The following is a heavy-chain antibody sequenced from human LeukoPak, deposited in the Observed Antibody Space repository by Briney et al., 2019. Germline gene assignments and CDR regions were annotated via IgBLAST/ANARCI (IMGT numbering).Heavy chain of an antibody. CDR1: GGSIGSYY. J-gene: IGHJ4*02. CDR2: IYISGST. V-gene: IGHV4-4*07. CDR3: ARDRGTWNDDGFDY. D-gene: IGHD1-1*01. Sequence: PSETLSLTCTVSGGSIGSYYWSWIRQPAGKGLEWIGRIYISGSTNYNPSLKSRVTMSVDTSKNQFSLKLSSVTAADTAVYYCARDRGTWNDDGFDYWGQGTLVTVSS.